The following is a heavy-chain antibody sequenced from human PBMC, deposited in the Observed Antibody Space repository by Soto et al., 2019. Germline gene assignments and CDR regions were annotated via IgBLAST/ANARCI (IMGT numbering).Heavy chain of an antibody. CDR2: ISANIIST. V-gene: IGHV3-23*01. J-gene: IGHJ6*02. Sequence: GGSRRLSRAGSGVNFNSQALIWGRPGPGKWLEWVSTISANIISTYYADSVKGRFTISRDNSKNTLYLQMSSPRVEDTAVYHCASVVTPTVRVGMVVWGPGTTVTGFS. CDR3: ASVVTPTVRVGMVV. CDR1: GVNFNSQA. D-gene: IGHD3-22*01.